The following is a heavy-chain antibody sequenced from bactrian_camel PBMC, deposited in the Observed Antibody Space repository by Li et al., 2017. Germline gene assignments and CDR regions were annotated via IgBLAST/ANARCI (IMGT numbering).Heavy chain of an antibody. CDR1: GHTYLNYC. Sequence: QVQLVESGGNSVQAGGSLRLSCAASGHTYLNYCLAWFRLASGNEREGVAAIDSDGKTYYAESVKGRFTISGDSAKNTLYPQMNNLKVEDTAMYYCAADGVNLQLARGYNYWGQGTQVTVS. CDR3: AADGVNLQLARGYNY. D-gene: IGHD6*01. J-gene: IGHJ4*01. V-gene: IGHV3S55*01. CDR2: IDSDGKT.